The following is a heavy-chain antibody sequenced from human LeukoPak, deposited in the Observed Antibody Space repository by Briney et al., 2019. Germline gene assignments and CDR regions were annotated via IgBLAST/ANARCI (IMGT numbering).Heavy chain of an antibody. CDR1: GGSFSGYY. CDR3: AGERGEEYSSGWYKTNFFDN. V-gene: IGHV4-34*01. D-gene: IGHD6-19*01. J-gene: IGHJ4*02. Sequence: PSETLSLTCAVYGGSFSGYYWSWIRQPPGKGLEWIGEINHSGSTNYNPSLKSRVTISVDRSKNQFSLKLSSVTAADTAVYYCAGERGEEYSSGWYKTNFFDNWGQGIRVTVSS. CDR2: INHSGST.